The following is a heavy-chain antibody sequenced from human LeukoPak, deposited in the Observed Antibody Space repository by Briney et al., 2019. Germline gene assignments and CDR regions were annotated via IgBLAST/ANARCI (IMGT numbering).Heavy chain of an antibody. CDR1: GGSMTTHH. CDR3: TTIKRGNIFGYFDF. D-gene: IGHD5-18*01. V-gene: IGHV4-59*11. J-gene: IGHJ4*02. CDR2: VFDSGRT. Sequence: PSETLSLTCTVSGGSMTTHHWNWIRQTPGKGLEWIGYVFDSGRTKENPSLKSRVTLSTDTSKNQLSLRLSSVTAADTAVYYCTTIKRGNIFGYFDFWGQGILVTVSS.